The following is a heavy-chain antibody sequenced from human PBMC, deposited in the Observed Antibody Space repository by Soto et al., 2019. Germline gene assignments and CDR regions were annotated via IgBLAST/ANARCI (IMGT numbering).Heavy chain of an antibody. V-gene: IGHV1-18*01. CDR2: ISAYNGNT. J-gene: IGHJ2*01. CDR1: GYTFTSYG. CDR3: ARDGYGSIVGAXGXY. D-gene: IGHD1-26*01. Sequence: ASVKVSCKASGYTFTSYGISWVRQAPGQGLEWMGWISAYNGNTNXXXXXXXXXXXXXXXXXXTAYMELRSLRSDDTAVYYCARDGYGSIVGAXGXYWGR.